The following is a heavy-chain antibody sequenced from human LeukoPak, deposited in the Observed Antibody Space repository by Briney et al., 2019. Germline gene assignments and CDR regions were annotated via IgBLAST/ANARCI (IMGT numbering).Heavy chain of an antibody. J-gene: IGHJ3*02. CDR3: ARDPYYDSSGYYPENGAFDI. D-gene: IGHD3-22*01. Sequence: SETLSLTCTVSGGSISSSSYYWSWIRQPPGKGLEWIGYIYYSGSTYYNPSLKSRVTISVDTSKNQFSLKLSSVTAADTAVYYCARDPYYDSSGYYPENGAFDIWGQGTMVTVSS. CDR1: GGSISSSSYY. V-gene: IGHV4-30-4*01. CDR2: IYYSGST.